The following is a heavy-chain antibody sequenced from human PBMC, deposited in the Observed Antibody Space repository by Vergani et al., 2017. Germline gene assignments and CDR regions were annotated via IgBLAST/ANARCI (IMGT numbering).Heavy chain of an antibody. J-gene: IGHJ4*02. CDR2: IYPADSDT. Sequence: EVELVQSGPEMRKPGESLKISCKGSEYSFGNYWIGWVSQMPGKGREWMGIIYPADSDTRYSPSFQGQVTISADTSISTAFLQWDSLKASDTALYYCARHTTYTDSWGQGTLVTVSS. CDR1: EYSFGNYW. V-gene: IGHV5-51*01. CDR3: ARHTTYTDS. D-gene: IGHD1-1*01.